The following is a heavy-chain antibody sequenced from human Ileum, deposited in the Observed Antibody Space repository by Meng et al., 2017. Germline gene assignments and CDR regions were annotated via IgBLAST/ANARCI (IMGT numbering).Heavy chain of an antibody. V-gene: IGHV4-39*01. D-gene: IGHD4-17*01. CDR2: IYYGGST. J-gene: IGHJ4*02. CDR3: ARRAHYGDPPR. Sequence: QLRLQESGPGLVKPSETLSLTCSVSSGSFTNNNYYWVWIRRPPGKGLEWIGSIYYGGSTYYNPSLESRVTISVDTSTNQFSLKLISVTAADTAVYYCARRAHYGDPPRWGQGTLVTVSS. CDR1: SGSFTNNNYY.